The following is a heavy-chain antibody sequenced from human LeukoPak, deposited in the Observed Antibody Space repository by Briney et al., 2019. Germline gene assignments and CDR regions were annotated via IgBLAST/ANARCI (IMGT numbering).Heavy chain of an antibody. CDR1: GGSISSGDHY. V-gene: IGHV4-30-4*01. J-gene: IGHJ5*02. CDR2: IYYSGST. Sequence: SETLSLTCTVSGGSISSGDHYWSWIRQPPGKGLEWIGYIYYSGSTYYNASLKSRVTISRDTSKNQFSLKLNSVTAADTAVYYCARDRNYYGSGSLNWFDPWGQGTLVTVSS. D-gene: IGHD3-10*01. CDR3: ARDRNYYGSGSLNWFDP.